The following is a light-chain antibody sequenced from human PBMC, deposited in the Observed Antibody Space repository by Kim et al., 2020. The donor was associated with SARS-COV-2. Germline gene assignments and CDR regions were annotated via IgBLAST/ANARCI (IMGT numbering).Light chain of an antibody. V-gene: IGKV1-33*01. CDR1: QDINNY. J-gene: IGKJ2*01. Sequence: DIQMTQSPSSLSASVGDRVTITCQASQDINNYVNWYQQKPGKAPNLLIYDASTLKTGVPSRFSGSGSGTHFTFTISSLQPEDIATYYCQQYDTFLYTFGQGTKVDIK. CDR2: DAS. CDR3: QQYDTFLYT.